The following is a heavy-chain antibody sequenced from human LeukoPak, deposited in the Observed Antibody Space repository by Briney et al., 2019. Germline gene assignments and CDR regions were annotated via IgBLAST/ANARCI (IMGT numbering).Heavy chain of an antibody. D-gene: IGHD4-17*01. CDR2: IYYSGST. Sequence: SETLSLTCTVSGGSISSYYWSWLRQPPGKGLEWIGYIYYSGSTNYNPSLKSRVTISVDTSKNQFSLKLSSVTAADTAVYYCARGGDYPSNWFDPWGQGTLVTVSS. CDR1: GGSISSYY. V-gene: IGHV4-59*01. J-gene: IGHJ5*02. CDR3: ARGGDYPSNWFDP.